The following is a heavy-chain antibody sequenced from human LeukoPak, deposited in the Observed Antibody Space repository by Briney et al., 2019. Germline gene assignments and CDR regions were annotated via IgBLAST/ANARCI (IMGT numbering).Heavy chain of an antibody. J-gene: IGHJ4*02. D-gene: IGHD3-9*01. Sequence: GESLKISCKGSGYSFTSYWIGWVRQMPGKGLEWMGIIYPGDSDTRCSPSFRGQVTISADKSISTAYLQWSSLKASDTAMYYCARLYDILTGYQGEFDYWGQGTLVTVSS. V-gene: IGHV5-51*01. CDR3: ARLYDILTGYQGEFDY. CDR2: IYPGDSDT. CDR1: GYSFTSYW.